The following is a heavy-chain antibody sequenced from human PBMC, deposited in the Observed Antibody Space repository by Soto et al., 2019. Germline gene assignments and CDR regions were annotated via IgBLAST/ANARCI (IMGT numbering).Heavy chain of an antibody. D-gene: IGHD5-18*01. CDR1: GYTFTSYG. Sequence: ASVKVSCKASGYTFTSYGISWVRQAPGQGLEWMGWISAYNGNTNYAQKFQGRVTITADESTSTAYMELSSLRSEDTAVYYCAREVDTAMVSYYYYYYGMDVWGQGTTVTVSS. V-gene: IGHV1-18*01. CDR3: AREVDTAMVSYYYYYYGMDV. CDR2: ISAYNGNT. J-gene: IGHJ6*02.